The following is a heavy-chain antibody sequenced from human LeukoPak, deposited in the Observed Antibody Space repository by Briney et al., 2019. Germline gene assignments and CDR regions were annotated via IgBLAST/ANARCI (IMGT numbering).Heavy chain of an antibody. J-gene: IGHJ4*02. V-gene: IGHV4-59*08. Sequence: KSSETLSLTCTVSGGSISSYYWSWIRQPPGKGLEWIGYIYYSGSTNYNPSLKSRVTISVDTSKNQFSLKLSSVTAADTAVYYCARHDYGSDFDYWGQGTLVTVSS. CDR1: GGSISSYY. CDR2: IYYSGST. D-gene: IGHD4-17*01. CDR3: ARHDYGSDFDY.